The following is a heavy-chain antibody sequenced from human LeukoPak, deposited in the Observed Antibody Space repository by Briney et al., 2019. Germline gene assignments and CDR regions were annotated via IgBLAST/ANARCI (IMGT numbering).Heavy chain of an antibody. Sequence: GGSLRLSCAVSGFTFSSYGMHWVRQAPGKGLEWVAFIRYDGSNTYYADSVKGRFTISRDNSKNTLYLRMDTLRAEDTAVYYCAKSYSSGSGSYSAGHFDYWGQGTLVTVSS. D-gene: IGHD3-10*01. CDR1: GFTFSSYG. CDR3: AKSYSSGSGSYSAGHFDY. CDR2: IRYDGSNT. V-gene: IGHV3-30*02. J-gene: IGHJ4*02.